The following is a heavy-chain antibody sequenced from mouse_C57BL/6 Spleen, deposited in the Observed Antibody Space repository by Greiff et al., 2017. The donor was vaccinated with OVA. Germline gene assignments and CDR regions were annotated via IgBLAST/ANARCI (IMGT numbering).Heavy chain of an antibody. J-gene: IGHJ4*01. CDR2: ISYSGST. CDR1: GYSITSDY. V-gene: IGHV3-8*01. CDR3: ARAPYGYDGDYYAMDY. D-gene: IGHD2-2*01. Sequence: EVKLVESGPGLAKPSQTLSLTCSVTGYSITSDYWNWIRKFPGNKLEYMGYISYSGSTYYNPSHKSRISITRDTSKNQYYLQLNSVTTEDTATYYCARAPYGYDGDYYAMDYWGQGTSVTVSS.